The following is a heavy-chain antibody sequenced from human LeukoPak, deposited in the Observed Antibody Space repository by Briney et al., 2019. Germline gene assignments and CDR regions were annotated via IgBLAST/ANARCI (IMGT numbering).Heavy chain of an antibody. CDR1: GGSFSGYY. CDR2: INHSGST. Sequence: SETLSLTCAVYGGSFSGYYWSWIRQPPGKGLEWIGEINHSGSTNYNPSLKSRVTISVDTSKNQFSLKLSSVTAADTAVYYYARVFSWNSKQRQRPQKGYYYYMDVWGKGTTVTVSS. CDR3: ARVFSWNSKQRQRPQKGYYYYMDV. V-gene: IGHV4-34*01. J-gene: IGHJ6*03. D-gene: IGHD1-7*01.